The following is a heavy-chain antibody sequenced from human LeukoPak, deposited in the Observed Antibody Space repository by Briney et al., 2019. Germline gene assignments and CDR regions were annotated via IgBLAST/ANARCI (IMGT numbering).Heavy chain of an antibody. CDR3: PKDRRLYGSGRHSNWFDP. D-gene: IGHD3-10*01. J-gene: IGHJ5*02. Sequence: PGGSLRLSCAASGFTFSSYGMHWVRQAPGKGLEWVAFIRYDGSNKYYADSVKGRFTISRDNSKNTLYLQMNSLRAEDTAVYYCPKDRRLYGSGRHSNWFDPWGQGTLVTVSS. CDR1: GFTFSSYG. CDR2: IRYDGSNK. V-gene: IGHV3-30*02.